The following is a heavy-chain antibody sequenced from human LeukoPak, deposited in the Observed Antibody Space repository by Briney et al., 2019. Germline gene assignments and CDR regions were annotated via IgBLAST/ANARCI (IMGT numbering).Heavy chain of an antibody. CDR3: AREGAPHCSSTSCYTMVDYYYGMDV. CDR2: ISGSGGST. V-gene: IGHV3-23*01. Sequence: GGSLRLSCAASGFTFSSYAMSWVRQAPGKGLEWVSAISGSGGSTYYADSVKGRFTISRDNSKNTLYLQMNSLRAEDTAVYYCAREGAPHCSSTSCYTMVDYYYGMDVWGQGTTVTVSS. J-gene: IGHJ6*02. CDR1: GFTFSSYA. D-gene: IGHD2-2*02.